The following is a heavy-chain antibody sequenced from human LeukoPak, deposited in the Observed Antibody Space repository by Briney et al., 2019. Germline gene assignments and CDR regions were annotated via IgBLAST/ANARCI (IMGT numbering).Heavy chain of an antibody. Sequence: ASMDVSCKASGYTLTNSDINWVRQAPGQGLEWMGWMNPNSGNTGYAQKFQGRVTMIKNTSISTAYMDLSSLRSEDTAVYYCAGGYYDNRGYYFDFWGQGTLVTVSS. CDR2: MNPNSGNT. CDR3: AGGYYDNRGYYFDF. CDR1: GYTLTNSD. V-gene: IGHV1-8*01. D-gene: IGHD3-22*01. J-gene: IGHJ4*02.